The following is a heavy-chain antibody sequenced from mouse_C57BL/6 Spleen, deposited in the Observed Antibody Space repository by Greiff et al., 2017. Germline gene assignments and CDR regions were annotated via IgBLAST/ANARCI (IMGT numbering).Heavy chain of an antibody. V-gene: IGHV7-1*01. CDR3: ARDADAMDY. J-gene: IGHJ4*01. Sequence: EVMLVESGGGLVQSGRSLRLSCATSGFTFSDFYMAWVRQAPGKGLEWIAASRNKANDYTTEYSASVKGRFIVSRDTSQSILYLQMNALRAEDTAIYYCARDADAMDYWGQGTSVTVSS. CDR2: SRNKANDYTT. CDR1: GFTFSDFY.